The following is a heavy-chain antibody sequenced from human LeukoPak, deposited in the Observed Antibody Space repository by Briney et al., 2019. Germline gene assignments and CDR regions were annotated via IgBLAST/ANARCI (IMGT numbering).Heavy chain of an antibody. CDR1: GFTFSSYW. D-gene: IGHD5-24*01. Sequence: GGSLRLSCAASGFTFSSYWMSWVRQAPGKGLEWVANIKQDGSEKYYVDSVKGRFTISRDNAKNSLYLQMNSLRAEDTAVYYCARTKEMATISYFDSWGQGTLVTVSS. J-gene: IGHJ4*02. V-gene: IGHV3-7*01. CDR3: ARTKEMATISYFDS. CDR2: IKQDGSEK.